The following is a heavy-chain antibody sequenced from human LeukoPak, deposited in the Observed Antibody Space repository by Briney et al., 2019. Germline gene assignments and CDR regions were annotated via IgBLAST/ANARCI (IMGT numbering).Heavy chain of an antibody. CDR2: SWYGGS. CDR1: GFSLWRHG. CDR3: AREQATSGAAGAFDI. D-gene: IGHD6-19*01. Sequence: PGKSLTLSCETSGFSLWRHGMHWVRQAPRKGLEGVGVSWYGGSDYADSVKGRFTVSRNIFKNTMYLQMNSLRVEDTALYYCAREQATSGAAGAFDIWGQGTVVTVSS. J-gene: IGHJ3*02. V-gene: IGHV3-33*01.